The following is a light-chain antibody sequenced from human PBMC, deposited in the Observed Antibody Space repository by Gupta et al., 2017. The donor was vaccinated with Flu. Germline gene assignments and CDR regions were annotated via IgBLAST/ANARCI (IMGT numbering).Light chain of an antibody. CDR1: QYINNY. V-gene: IGKV1-33*01. CDR3: QQYNNLPYT. J-gene: IGKJ2*01. Sequence: DIQMPQSQSSLSASIGDRVTITCQASQYINNYLNWCQQKPGKAPKVLISDASNLERGVPSRFSGSGSGTDFTLTISSVQLEDIATYYCQQYNNLPYTFGRGTKLEI. CDR2: DAS.